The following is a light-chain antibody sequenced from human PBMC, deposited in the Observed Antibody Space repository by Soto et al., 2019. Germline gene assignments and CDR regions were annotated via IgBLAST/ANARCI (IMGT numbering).Light chain of an antibody. V-gene: IGKV1-33*01. J-gene: IGKJ5*01. CDR1: QDISNY. CDR2: DAS. CDR3: QQYDHLPIT. Sequence: DVQMTHSPSSLSASVGDTITITCQATQDISNYLNWYQQKPGEAPKLLIYDASKLETGVPSRFSGSGSGTDFTFTISSLQPEDFATYHCQQYDHLPITFGQGTRLEIK.